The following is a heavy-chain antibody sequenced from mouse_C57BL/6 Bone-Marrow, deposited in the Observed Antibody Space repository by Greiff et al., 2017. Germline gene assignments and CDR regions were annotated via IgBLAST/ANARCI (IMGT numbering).Heavy chain of an antibody. V-gene: IGHV1-5*01. CDR1: GYTFTSYW. J-gene: IGHJ4*01. CDR3: TREIYYGNPYYYAMDY. Sequence: EVQLQQSGTVLARPGASVKMSCKTSGYTFTSYWMHWVKQRPGQGLEWIGAIYPGNSDTSYNQNFKGKAKLTAVTSASTAYMELSSLTNEDSAVYYCTREIYYGNPYYYAMDYWGQGTSVTVSS. D-gene: IGHD2-1*01. CDR2: IYPGNSDT.